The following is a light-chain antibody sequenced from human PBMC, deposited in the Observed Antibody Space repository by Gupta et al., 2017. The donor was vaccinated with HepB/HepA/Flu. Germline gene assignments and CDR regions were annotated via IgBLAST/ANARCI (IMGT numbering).Light chain of an antibody. CDR3: QQFGGSPLT. J-gene: IGKJ4*01. CDR2: STS. Sequence: IVLTQSPGTLSFSPGERATLSCRASQSFSSTFLAWYQQKPGQAPRLLIYSTSSRATGIPDRFSGSRSGTDFTLTISSLEPEDFAVYYCQQFGGSPLTFGGGTKVEIK. V-gene: IGKV3-20*01. CDR1: QSFSSTF.